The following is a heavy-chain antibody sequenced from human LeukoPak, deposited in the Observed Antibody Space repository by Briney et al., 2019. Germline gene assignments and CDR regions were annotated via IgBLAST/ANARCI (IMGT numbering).Heavy chain of an antibody. CDR1: GFTFSNCG. CDR3: ANGPHYNILTGFYKVRSHLDY. J-gene: IGHJ4*02. Sequence: PGGSLRLSCGASGFTFSNCGMHWVRQAPGKGLEWLAFMRYDGSNTHYSDSVKGRFTISRDNSKNTLFLQMNSLRSEDTALYYCANGPHYNILTGFYKVRSHLDYWGQGTLVTVSS. V-gene: IGHV3-30*02. D-gene: IGHD3-9*01. CDR2: MRYDGSNT.